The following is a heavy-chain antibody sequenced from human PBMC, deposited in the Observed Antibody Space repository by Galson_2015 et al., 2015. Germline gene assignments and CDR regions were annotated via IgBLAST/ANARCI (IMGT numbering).Heavy chain of an antibody. D-gene: IGHD6-19*01. CDR2: IYYGGNT. J-gene: IGHJ4*02. Sequence: SETLSLTCTVSGGSVSSGGSYWSWIRQPPGKGLEWIGYIYYGGNTNYNPSLKSRVTISVDTSKSQFSLKLSSVTAADTAVYYCVRGVRVAGTVTLYYIDYWGQGTLVTVSS. CDR1: GGSVSSGGSY. V-gene: IGHV4-61*08. CDR3: VRGVRVAGTVTLYYIDY.